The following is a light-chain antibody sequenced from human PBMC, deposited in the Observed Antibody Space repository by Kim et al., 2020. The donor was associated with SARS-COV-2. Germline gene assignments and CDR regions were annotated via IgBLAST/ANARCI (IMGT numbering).Light chain of an antibody. J-gene: IGKJ4*01. CDR1: QGIRND. CDR3: LQDYDYPLT. V-gene: IGKV1-6*01. CDR2: ATS. Sequence: AIQMTQSPSSLSASVGDRVTITCRASQGIRNDLGWYQQKPGRAPNLLIYATSTLQSGVPSRFSGSGSGTDFTLTISSLQPEDVATCYCLQDYDYPLTFGGGTKVDIK.